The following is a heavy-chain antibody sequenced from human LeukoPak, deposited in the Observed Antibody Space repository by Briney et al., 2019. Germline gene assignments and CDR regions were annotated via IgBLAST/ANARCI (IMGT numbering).Heavy chain of an antibody. CDR2: IYYSGST. V-gene: IGHV4-39*07. CDR3: ARDRSWFDP. CDR1: GGSISSSSYY. Sequence: SETLSLTCTVSGGSISSSSYYWGWIRQPPGKGLEWIGSIYYSGSTYYNPSLKSRVTISVDTSKNQFSLKLSSVTAADTAVYYCARDRSWFDPWGQGTLVTVS. J-gene: IGHJ5*02.